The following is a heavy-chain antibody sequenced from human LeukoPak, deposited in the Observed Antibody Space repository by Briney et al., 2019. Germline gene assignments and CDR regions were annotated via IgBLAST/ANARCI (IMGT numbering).Heavy chain of an antibody. CDR1: GVSIRDYF. V-gene: IGHV4-59*01. CDR2: MYYSGST. D-gene: IGHD3-16*01. CDR3: AGEAWGRLDY. J-gene: IGHJ4*02. Sequence: SETLSLTCTVSGVSIRDYFWTWIRQPPGKGLEWIGYMYYSGSTNYNPSLKNRVTISVDTSKNQFSLKLNSGTAADTAVYYCAGEAWGRLDYWGQGTLVTVSS.